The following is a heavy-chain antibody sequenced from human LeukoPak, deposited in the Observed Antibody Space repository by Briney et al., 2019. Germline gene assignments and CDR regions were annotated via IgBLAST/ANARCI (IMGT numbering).Heavy chain of an antibody. CDR3: ASFYSSGYYDWFDP. V-gene: IGHV4-4*02. Sequence: SGTLSLTCAVSGGSISSSNWWSWVRQPPGKGLEWIGEIYHSGSTNYNPSLKSRVTISVDTSKNQFSLKLSSVTAADTAVYYCASFYSSGYYDWFDPWGQGTLVTVSS. CDR1: GGSISSSNW. J-gene: IGHJ5*02. CDR2: IYHSGST. D-gene: IGHD3-22*01.